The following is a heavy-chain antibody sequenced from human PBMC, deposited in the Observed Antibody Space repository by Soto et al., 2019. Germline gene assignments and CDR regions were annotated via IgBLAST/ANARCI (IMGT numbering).Heavy chain of an antibody. D-gene: IGHD1-1*01. CDR3: ARELASYNDY. V-gene: IGHV3-74*01. Sequence: GGSLRLSCAASGFTFSGYWMHWVRQAPGKGLVRVSRIDGDGSRTNYADSVKGRFTISRDNAKNTLYLQMNSLRAEDTAVYYCARELASYNDYWGQGTLVTVS. CDR1: GFTFSGYW. J-gene: IGHJ4*02. CDR2: IDGDGSRT.